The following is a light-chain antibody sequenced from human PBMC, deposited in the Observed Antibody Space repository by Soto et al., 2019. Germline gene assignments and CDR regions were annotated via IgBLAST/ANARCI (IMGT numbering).Light chain of an antibody. CDR3: QQYSSYLT. Sequence: DIQMTQSPSSVSASVGDRVTITCRASQSISSWLAWYQQKPGKAPKLLIYDASSLESGVPSRFSGSGSGTEFTLTISSLQPDDFATYYCQQYSSYLTFGQGTKVDI. CDR1: QSISSW. CDR2: DAS. V-gene: IGKV1-5*01. J-gene: IGKJ1*01.